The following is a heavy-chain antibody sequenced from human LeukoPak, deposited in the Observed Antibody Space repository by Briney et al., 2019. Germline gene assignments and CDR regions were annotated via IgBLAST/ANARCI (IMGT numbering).Heavy chain of an antibody. CDR3: ASTGTTALGWFDP. CDR2: IIPIFGTA. CDR1: GGTFSSYA. J-gene: IGHJ5*02. V-gene: IGHV1-69*13. Sequence: ASVKVSCKASGGTFSSYAISWVRQAPGQGLEWMGGIIPIFGTANYAQKFQGRVTITAGESTSTAYMELSSLRSEDTAVYYCASTGTTALGWFDPWGQGTLVTVSS. D-gene: IGHD4-17*01.